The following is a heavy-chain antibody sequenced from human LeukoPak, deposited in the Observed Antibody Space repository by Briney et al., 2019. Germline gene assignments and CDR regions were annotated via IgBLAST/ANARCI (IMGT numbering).Heavy chain of an antibody. CDR3: ARDDTHYDSRGYFYDAFDI. D-gene: IGHD3-22*01. CDR1: GFTFSSYW. J-gene: IGHJ3*02. V-gene: IGHV3-7*01. CDR2: IRRDGSEK. Sequence: PGGSLRLSCAASGFTFSSYWMTWVRRAPGKGLEWVANIRRDGSEKHYVDSVTGRFTISRDNAKNSLYLQMNSLRAEDTAVYYCARDDTHYDSRGYFYDAFDIWGQGTVVTVSS.